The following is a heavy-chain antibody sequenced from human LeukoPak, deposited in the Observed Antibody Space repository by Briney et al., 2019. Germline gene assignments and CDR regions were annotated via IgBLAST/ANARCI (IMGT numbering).Heavy chain of an antibody. Sequence: GASVKVSCKASGGTFSSYAISWVRQAPGQGLEWMGGIIPIFGTANYAQKFQGGVTITADESTSTAYMELSSLRSEDTAVYYCARAPGVTHGPFDYWGQGTLVTVSS. CDR1: GGTFSSYA. V-gene: IGHV1-69*13. CDR2: IIPIFGTA. J-gene: IGHJ4*02. CDR3: ARAPGVTHGPFDY. D-gene: IGHD4-23*01.